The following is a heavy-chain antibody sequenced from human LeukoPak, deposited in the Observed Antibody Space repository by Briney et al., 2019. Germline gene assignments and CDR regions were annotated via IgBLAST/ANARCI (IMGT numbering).Heavy chain of an antibody. D-gene: IGHD2-2*01. J-gene: IGHJ5*02. CDR2: IIPILGIA. Sequence: SVKVSCKASGGTFSSYTISWVRQAPGQGLEWMGRIIPILGIANYAQKFQGRVTITADKSTSTAYMELSSLRSEDTAVYYCARDLEAVVVVPAAYTPLDPWGQGTLVTVSS. V-gene: IGHV1-69*04. CDR3: ARDLEAVVVVPAAYTPLDP. CDR1: GGTFSSYT.